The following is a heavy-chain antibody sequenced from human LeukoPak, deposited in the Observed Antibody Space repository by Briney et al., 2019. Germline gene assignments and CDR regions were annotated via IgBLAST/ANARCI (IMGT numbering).Heavy chain of an antibody. CDR3: ARRSRMTTIDAFDI. Sequence: PETLSLTCTVSGGSISSYYWSWIRQPPGKGLEWIGYIYYSGSTNYNPSLKSRVTISVDTSKNQFFLKLSSVTAADTAVYYCARRSRMTTIDAFDIWGQGTMVTVSS. V-gene: IGHV4-59*08. CDR2: IYYSGST. CDR1: GGSISSYY. D-gene: IGHD5-24*01. J-gene: IGHJ3*02.